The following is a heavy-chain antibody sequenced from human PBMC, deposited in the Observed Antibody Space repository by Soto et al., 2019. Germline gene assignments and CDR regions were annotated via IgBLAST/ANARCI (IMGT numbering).Heavy chain of an antibody. CDR1: GGSISSGDYY. CDR2: IYYSGST. V-gene: IGHV4-30-4*01. Sequence: PSETLSLTCTVSGGSISSGDYYWSWIRQPPGKGLEWIGYIYYSGSTYYNPSLKSRVTISVDTSKNQFSLKLSSVTAADTAVYYCARSTPLTSTLNWFDPWGQGTLVTVPQ. CDR3: ARSTPLTSTLNWFDP. J-gene: IGHJ5*02.